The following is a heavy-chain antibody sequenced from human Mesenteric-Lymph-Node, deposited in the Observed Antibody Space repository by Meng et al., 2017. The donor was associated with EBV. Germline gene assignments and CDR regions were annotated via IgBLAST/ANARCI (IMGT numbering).Heavy chain of an antibody. CDR3: AGGDYVNQFNY. Sequence: QLQLQESGPGLAKPSATLSLTCTVSGGSISSSTNYWGWIRQPPGKGLEWIGYVHHSGLTYYNPSLETRVIISLERSKNQFSLKLTSVTAADTAVYYCAGGDYVNQFNYWGQGTLVTVSS. V-gene: IGHV4-39*07. CDR2: VHHSGLT. CDR1: GGSISSSTNY. D-gene: IGHD4-17*01. J-gene: IGHJ4*02.